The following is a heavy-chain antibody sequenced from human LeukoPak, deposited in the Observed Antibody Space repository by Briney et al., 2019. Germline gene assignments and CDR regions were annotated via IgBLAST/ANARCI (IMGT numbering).Heavy chain of an antibody. Sequence: SVKVSCKASGGTFSSYAISWVRQAPGQGLEWMGGIIPIFGTANYAQKFQGRVTITADESTSTAYMELSSLRSEDAAVYYCARSPPQGIVVVPAAHKYYYGMDVWGQGTTVTVSS. CDR1: GGTFSSYA. D-gene: IGHD2-2*01. CDR3: ARSPPQGIVVVPAAHKYYYGMDV. J-gene: IGHJ6*02. V-gene: IGHV1-69*13. CDR2: IIPIFGTA.